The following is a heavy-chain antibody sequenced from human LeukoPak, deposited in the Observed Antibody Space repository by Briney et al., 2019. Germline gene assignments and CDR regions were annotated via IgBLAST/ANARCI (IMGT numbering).Heavy chain of an antibody. CDR3: AKARYYDILTGYYLTPDY. V-gene: IGHV3-23*01. Sequence: PGGSLRLSCAASGFSFSSYAINWVRQVPGKGLEWVSAISGSGGTTYYADSVKGRFTISRDNSKNTLYLQMNSLRAEDTAVYYCAKARYYDILTGYYLTPDYWGQGTLVTVSP. D-gene: IGHD3-9*01. CDR1: GFSFSSYA. CDR2: ISGSGGTT. J-gene: IGHJ4*02.